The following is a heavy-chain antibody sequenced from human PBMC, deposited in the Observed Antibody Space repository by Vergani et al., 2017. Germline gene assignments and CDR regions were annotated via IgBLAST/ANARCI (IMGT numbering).Heavy chain of an antibody. CDR1: GFTFSSYS. CDR3: ARVRGGSYFRYFDY. CDR2: ISSSSSYI. D-gene: IGHD1-26*01. J-gene: IGHJ4*02. Sequence: VQLVESGGGLVKPGGSLRLSCAASGFTFSSYSMNWVRQAPGKGLEWVSSISSSSSYIYYADSVKGRFTISRDNAKNSLYLQMNSLRAEDTAVYYCARVRGGSYFRYFDYWGQGTLVTVSS. V-gene: IGHV3-21*04.